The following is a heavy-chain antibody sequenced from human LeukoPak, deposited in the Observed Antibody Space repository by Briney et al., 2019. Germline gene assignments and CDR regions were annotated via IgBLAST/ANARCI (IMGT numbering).Heavy chain of an antibody. V-gene: IGHV4-59*01. CDR3: ARVGYYDSSGSIDN. J-gene: IGHJ4*02. CDR2: IYYSGST. D-gene: IGHD3-22*01. CDR1: GGSISSYY. Sequence: SETLSLTCTVSGGSISSYYWSWIRQPPGKGLEWIGYIYYSGSTNYNPSLKSRVTISVDTSKNQFSLKLSSVTAADTAVYCCARVGYYDSSGSIDNWGQGTLVTDSS.